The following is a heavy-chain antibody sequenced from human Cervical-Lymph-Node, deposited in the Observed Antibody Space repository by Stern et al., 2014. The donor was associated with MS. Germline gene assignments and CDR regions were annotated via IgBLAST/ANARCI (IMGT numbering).Heavy chain of an antibody. CDR2: IIPIFGTA. J-gene: IGHJ4*02. CDR1: GRTFRSYA. V-gene: IGHV1-69*01. CDR3: ASRLSWEDRYGFDY. D-gene: IGHD1-26*01. Sequence: QLVQSGAEVKKPRSSVKVSSQASGRTFRSYAISCVRPAPGQRLEWMGVIIPIFGTANDAQKFQGRVTITADESTSTAYMELSSLRSEDTAVYYCASRLSWEDRYGFDYWGQGTLVTVSS.